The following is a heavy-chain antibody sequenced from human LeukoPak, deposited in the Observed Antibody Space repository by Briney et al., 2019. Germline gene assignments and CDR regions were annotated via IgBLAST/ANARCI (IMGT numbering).Heavy chain of an antibody. Sequence: TSETLSLTCTVSGYSISSGYYWVWIRQPPGKGLEWIGSIYHSGSTYYNPSLKSRLTISVDTSKNQLSLKLSSVIAADTAIYYCAEYSRYYFDYWGQGTLVTVSS. CDR2: IYHSGST. CDR3: AEYSRYYFDY. D-gene: IGHD6-6*01. J-gene: IGHJ4*02. CDR1: GYSISSGYY. V-gene: IGHV4-38-2*02.